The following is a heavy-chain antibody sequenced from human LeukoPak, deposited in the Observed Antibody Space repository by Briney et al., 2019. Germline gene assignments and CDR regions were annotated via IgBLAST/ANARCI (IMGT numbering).Heavy chain of an antibody. Sequence: SVTVSFKSSVGTFSIYAISWVRQAPGQGLEWMGGIIPTFGTANYAQKFQGRVTITADESTSTAYMELSSLRSEDTAVYYCARGKFNDYVWGSYRYDAFDIWGQGTMVTVSS. V-gene: IGHV1-69*01. CDR1: VGTFSIYA. J-gene: IGHJ3*02. CDR2: IIPTFGTA. CDR3: ARGKFNDYVWGSYRYDAFDI. D-gene: IGHD3-16*02.